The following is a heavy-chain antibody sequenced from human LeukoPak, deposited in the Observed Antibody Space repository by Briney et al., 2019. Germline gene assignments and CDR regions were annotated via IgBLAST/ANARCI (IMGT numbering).Heavy chain of an antibody. D-gene: IGHD1-1*01. CDR1: GYTFTSYG. CDR2: ISAYNGNA. Sequence: ASVKVSCKASGYTFTSYGISWVRQAPGQGLEWMGWISAYNGNANYAQKLQGRVTMTTDTSTSTAYMELRSLRSDDTAVYYCARGKGYTTRSDAFDIWGQGTMVTVSS. CDR3: ARGKGYTTRSDAFDI. V-gene: IGHV1-18*01. J-gene: IGHJ3*02.